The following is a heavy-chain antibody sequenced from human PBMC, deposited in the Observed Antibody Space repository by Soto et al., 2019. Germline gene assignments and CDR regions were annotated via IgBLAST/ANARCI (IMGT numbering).Heavy chain of an antibody. Sequence: ASVKVSCKASGYTFTGYYMHWVRQAPGQGLEWMGWINPNSGGTNYAQKFQGWVTMTRDTSISTAYMELSRLRSDDTAVYYCARDLRVYSSSSFYYGMDVWGQGTTVTVSS. D-gene: IGHD6-6*01. V-gene: IGHV1-2*04. CDR3: ARDLRVYSSSSFYYGMDV. CDR1: GYTFTGYY. J-gene: IGHJ6*02. CDR2: INPNSGGT.